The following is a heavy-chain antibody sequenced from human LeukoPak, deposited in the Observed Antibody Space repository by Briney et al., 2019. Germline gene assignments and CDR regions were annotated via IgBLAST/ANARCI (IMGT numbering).Heavy chain of an antibody. Sequence: SVKVSCKASGGTFSSYAISWVRQAPGQGLEWMGGIIPIFGTANYAQKFQGRVTITADESTGTAYMELSSLRSEDTAVYYCARADLSGSYGRKYYFDYWGQGTLVTVSS. J-gene: IGHJ4*02. CDR1: GGTFSSYA. V-gene: IGHV1-69*13. CDR3: ARADLSGSYGRKYYFDY. CDR2: IIPIFGTA. D-gene: IGHD1-26*01.